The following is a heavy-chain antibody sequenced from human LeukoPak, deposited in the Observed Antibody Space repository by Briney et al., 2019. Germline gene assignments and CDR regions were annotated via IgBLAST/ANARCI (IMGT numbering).Heavy chain of an antibody. CDR2: IKQDGSEK. J-gene: IGHJ4*02. V-gene: IGHV3-7*01. CDR3: ARRGSYSSGYYAYYFDY. CDR1: GFTFSSYG. D-gene: IGHD6-19*01. Sequence: GGSLRLSCAASGFTFSSYGMHWVRQAPGKGLEWVANIKQDGSEKFYVDSLKGRFTISRDNAKNSLYLQTNSLRAADTAVYYCARRGSYSSGYYAYYFDYWGQGTLVTVSS.